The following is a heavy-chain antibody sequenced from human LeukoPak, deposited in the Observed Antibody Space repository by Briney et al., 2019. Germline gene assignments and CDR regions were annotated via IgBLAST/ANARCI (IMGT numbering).Heavy chain of an antibody. Sequence: PSETLSFTCTVSGGSRSNYYWRWLPQPPGKEPEWMGNRYHSWSSNYTPTLKGRVTISAGTYKHQYSLKLTAVTAADTAVYYCATASESLVYCGGDCDPSNIWGQGTMVTVSS. V-gene: IGHV4-59*01. CDR3: ATASESLVYCGGDCDPSNI. J-gene: IGHJ3*02. CDR1: GGSRSNYY. CDR2: RYHSWSS. D-gene: IGHD2-21*02.